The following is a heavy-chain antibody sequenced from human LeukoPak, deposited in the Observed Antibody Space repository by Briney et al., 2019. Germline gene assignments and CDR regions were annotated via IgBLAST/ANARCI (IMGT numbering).Heavy chain of an antibody. D-gene: IGHD4-17*01. CDR2: IIPIFGTA. Sequence: GSSVKVSCKASGGTLSSYAISWVRQAPGQGLEWMGGIIPIFGTANYAQKFQGRVTITTDESTSTAYMELSSLRSEDTAVYYCAALHDYGDYGVVWGDPAFDYWGQGTLVTVSS. V-gene: IGHV1-69*05. CDR3: AALHDYGDYGVVWGDPAFDY. CDR1: GGTLSSYA. J-gene: IGHJ4*02.